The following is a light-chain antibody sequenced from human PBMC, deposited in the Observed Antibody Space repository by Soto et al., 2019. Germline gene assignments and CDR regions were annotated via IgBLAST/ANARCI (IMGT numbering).Light chain of an antibody. J-gene: IGLJ3*02. CDR1: SSDIGTYNY. Sequence: QSALTQPASVSGSPGQSITISCTGTSSDIGTYNYVSWYQQHPGKVPKLMIHEVSNRPSGVSNRFSGSKSGNTASLAISGLQAEDEADYYCSSYTTSSTQVFGGGTKVTVL. V-gene: IGLV2-14*01. CDR2: EVS. CDR3: SSYTTSSTQV.